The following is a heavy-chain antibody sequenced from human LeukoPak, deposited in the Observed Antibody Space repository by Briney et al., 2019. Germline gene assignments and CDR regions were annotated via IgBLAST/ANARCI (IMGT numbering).Heavy chain of an antibody. V-gene: IGHV4-59*01. CDR3: ARGRYSYGLNWFDP. CDR2: IYYSGST. J-gene: IGHJ5*02. Sequence: SETLPLTCTVSGGSISSYYWSWIRQPPGKGLEWIGYIYYSGSTNYNPSLKSRVTISVDTSKNQFSLKLSSVTAADTAVYYCARGRYSYGLNWFDPWGQGTLVTVSS. CDR1: GGSISSYY. D-gene: IGHD5-18*01.